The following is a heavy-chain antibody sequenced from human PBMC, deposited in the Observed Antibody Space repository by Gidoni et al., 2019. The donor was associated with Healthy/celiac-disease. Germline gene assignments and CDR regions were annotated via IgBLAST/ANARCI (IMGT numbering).Heavy chain of an antibody. D-gene: IGHD1-7*01. CDR3: ARHPSLYQLLDFDY. V-gene: IGHV5-51*01. CDR1: GYRFTNYW. Sequence: EVQLVQSGAEVKKPGETLRILSKGSGYRFTNYWIAWVRQMPGKVLEWMGILYPGDSETRYRPSFQGQVTISADKSISTAYLQWSSLKASDTAMYYCARHPSLYQLLDFDYWGQGTLVTVSS. J-gene: IGHJ4*02. CDR2: LYPGDSET.